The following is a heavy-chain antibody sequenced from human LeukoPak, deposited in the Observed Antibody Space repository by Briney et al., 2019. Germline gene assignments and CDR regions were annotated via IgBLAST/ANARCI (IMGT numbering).Heavy chain of an antibody. CDR2: IRSKIYGGTA. V-gene: IGHV3-49*03. CDR1: GFTFGAYG. D-gene: IGHD3-10*01. J-gene: IGHJ3*02. CDR3: SRGRGSGDPVDI. Sequence: GGSLRLSCAASGFTFGAYGMSWFRQAPGRGLEWVGCIRSKIYGGTAAYAACVKGRLTISRDDSKSIAYLQMNSLKAEHTAVYYCSRGRGSGDPVDIWGQGAMVTVS.